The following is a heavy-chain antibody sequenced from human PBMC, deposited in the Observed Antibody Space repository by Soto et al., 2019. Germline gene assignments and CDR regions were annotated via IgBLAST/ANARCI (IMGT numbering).Heavy chain of an antibody. J-gene: IGHJ4*02. CDR3: ARDKSPYSSGWHNRHFDY. Sequence: QVQLVESRGGVVQPGRSLRLSCAASGFTFSTYAMHWVRQAPGKGLEWVAVISYDGSNKYYAESVKGRFTISRDNSKNTMYLQMNSLRAEDTAVYYCARDKSPYSSGWHNRHFDYWGQGTLVTVSS. V-gene: IGHV3-30-3*01. CDR1: GFTFSTYA. CDR2: ISYDGSNK. D-gene: IGHD6-19*01.